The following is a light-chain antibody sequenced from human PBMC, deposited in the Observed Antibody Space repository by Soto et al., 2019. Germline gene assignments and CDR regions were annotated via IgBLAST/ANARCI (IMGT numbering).Light chain of an antibody. V-gene: IGKV1-39*01. J-gene: IGKJ3*01. CDR1: QTISNY. Sequence: DIQMTQSPSSLPASVGDRVTITCRASQTISNYLNWYQEKPGKAPKLLIYAASNLQSGVPSRFSGSGSGTEFTLTISNLQPEDFATYYCQKTYSTPFTFGPGTNVDI. CDR3: QKTYSTPFT. CDR2: AAS.